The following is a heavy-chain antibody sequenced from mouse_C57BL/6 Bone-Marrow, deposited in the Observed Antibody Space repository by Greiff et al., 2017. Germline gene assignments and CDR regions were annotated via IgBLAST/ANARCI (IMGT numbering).Heavy chain of an antibody. CDR2: ISSGGDYI. Sequence: EVKLVEPGEGLVKPGGSLKLSCAASGFTFSSYAMSWVHQTPEDRLEWVAYISSGGDYIYYADTVKGRFTSSRDNARNTPYLQMSSLKSEDTAMYYCTRDRNCGSSPRFAYWGQGTLVTVSA. V-gene: IGHV5-9-1*02. J-gene: IGHJ3*01. CDR1: GFTFSSYA. CDR3: TRDRNCGSSPRFAY. D-gene: IGHD1-1*01.